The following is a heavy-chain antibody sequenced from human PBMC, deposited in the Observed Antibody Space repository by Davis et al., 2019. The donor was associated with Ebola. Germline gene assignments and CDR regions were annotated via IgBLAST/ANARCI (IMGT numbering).Heavy chain of an antibody. CDR1: GFTFSSYW. CDR3: AKAAMYTSSWYDDWFDP. V-gene: IGHV3-23*01. J-gene: IGHJ5*02. CDR2: ISGSGGST. D-gene: IGHD6-13*01. Sequence: PGGSLRLSCAASGFTFSSYWMHWVRQTPGKGLEWVSAISGSGGSTYYADSVKGRFTISRDNSKNTLLLQMNSLRADDTALYYCAKAAMYTSSWYDDWFDPWGQGTLVTVSS.